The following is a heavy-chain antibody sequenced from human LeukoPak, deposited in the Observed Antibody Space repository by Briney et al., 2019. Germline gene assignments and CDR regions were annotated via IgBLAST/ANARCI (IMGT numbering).Heavy chain of an antibody. CDR1: GSTFSSYW. Sequence: GGSLRLSCAASGSTFSSYWMSWVRQAPGKGLEWVANIKQDGSEKYYVDSVKGRFTISRDNAKNSLYLQMNSLRAEDTAVYYCARLWFGEFVYDYWGQGTLVTVSS. D-gene: IGHD3-10*01. CDR2: IKQDGSEK. V-gene: IGHV3-7*01. J-gene: IGHJ4*02. CDR3: ARLWFGEFVYDY.